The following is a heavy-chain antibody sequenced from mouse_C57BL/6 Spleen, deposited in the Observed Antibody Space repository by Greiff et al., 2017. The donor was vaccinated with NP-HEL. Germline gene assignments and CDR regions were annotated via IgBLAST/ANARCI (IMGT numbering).Heavy chain of an antibody. CDR2: ISGGGGNT. V-gene: IGHV5-9*01. CDR3: ARSFITTASRFAY. J-gene: IGHJ3*01. Sequence: DVKLVESGGGLVKPGGSLKLSCAASGFTFSSYTMSWVRQTPEKRLEWVATISGGGGNTYYPDSVNGRFTISRDNAKNTLYLQMSSLRSEDTALYYCARSFITTASRFAYWGQGTLVTVSA. CDR1: GFTFSSYT. D-gene: IGHD1-1*01.